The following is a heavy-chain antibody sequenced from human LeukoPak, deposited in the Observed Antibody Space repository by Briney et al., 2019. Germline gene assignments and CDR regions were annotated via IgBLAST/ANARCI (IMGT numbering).Heavy chain of an antibody. CDR2: INRRGST. CDR1: GHPFSGYY. Sequence: NPSETLSLTCGVYGHPFSGYYWSWIRQPPGKGLEWVGEINRRGSTNYNPSLKSRVTISVDTSKNQFSLKLSSVTAAATAVYYCARSRRRTMVRGVITSSGSLHFDYWGQGTLVTVSS. D-gene: IGHD3-10*01. CDR3: ARSRRRTMVRGVITSSGSLHFDY. J-gene: IGHJ4*02. V-gene: IGHV4-34*01.